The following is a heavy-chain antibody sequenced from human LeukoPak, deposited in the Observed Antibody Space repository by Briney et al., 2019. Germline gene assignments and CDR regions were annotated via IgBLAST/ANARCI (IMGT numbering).Heavy chain of an antibody. CDR2: IHPSGML. CDR1: GASFNSDDQY. V-gene: IGHV4-31*02. CDR3: SRGLDSRKLGY. J-gene: IGHJ4*02. Sequence: SETLSLTWTLSGASFNSDDQYWNWIRQSPGRGLEWIGSIHPSGMLYNNPSLESRVTMSRDTSKNQFSLNRNSVTAADTAVYFCSRGLDSRKLGYWGQGILVTVSS. D-gene: IGHD3-22*01.